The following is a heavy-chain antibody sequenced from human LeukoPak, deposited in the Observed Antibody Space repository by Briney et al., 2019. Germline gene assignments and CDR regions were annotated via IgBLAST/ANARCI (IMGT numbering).Heavy chain of an antibody. D-gene: IGHD5/OR15-5a*01. Sequence: GGSLRLSCAASGFTFSSYAMSWVRQAPGKGLEWVSAISGSGGNTYFADSVKGRFTISRDNAKNSLYLQMNSLRAEDTAVYYCARDGRLRSWGQGTLVAVSS. CDR2: ISGSGGNT. CDR1: GFTFSSYA. J-gene: IGHJ4*02. V-gene: IGHV3-23*01. CDR3: ARDGRLRS.